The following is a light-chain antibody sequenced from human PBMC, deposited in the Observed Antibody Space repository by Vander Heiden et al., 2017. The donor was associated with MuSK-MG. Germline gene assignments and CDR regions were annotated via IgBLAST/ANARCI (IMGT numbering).Light chain of an antibody. V-gene: IGKV3-20*01. CDR2: GAS. CDR3: QQYGSSTQIT. CDR1: QSVSSSY. J-gene: IGKJ5*01. Sequence: EIVLTQSPGTLSLSPGERATLSCRASQSVSSSYLAWYQQKPGQAPRLLIYGASSRAPGIPDRFGGSGSGTDFTLTSSRLEPEDFAVYYCQQYGSSTQITFGQGTRLE.